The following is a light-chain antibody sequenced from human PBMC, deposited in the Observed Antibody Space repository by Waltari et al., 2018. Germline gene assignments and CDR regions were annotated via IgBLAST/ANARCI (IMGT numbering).Light chain of an antibody. J-gene: IGKJ5*01. Sequence: EIVLTQSPGTLSLSPGERATLSCRASQSVSNNYLAWYQQKPGQAPRLLIYAASSRVTGIPDRFSGSGSGTDFTLTISSLEPEDSAVYYCQQRTDWPPNPFGQGTRLEIK. CDR1: QSVSNNY. CDR3: QQRTDWPPNP. CDR2: AAS. V-gene: IGKV3D-20*02.